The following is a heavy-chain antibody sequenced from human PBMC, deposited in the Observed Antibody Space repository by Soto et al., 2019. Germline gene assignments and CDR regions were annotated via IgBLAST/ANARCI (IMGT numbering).Heavy chain of an antibody. CDR2: INPNSGGT. D-gene: IGHD3-22*01. J-gene: IGHJ4*02. Sequence: ASVKVSFKASGYTFTGYYMHWLRQAPGQGLEWMGWINPNSGGTNYAQKFQGRVTMTRDTSISTAYMELSRLRSDDTAVYYCARGISSGYYYVYWGQGTLVTVSS. V-gene: IGHV1-2*02. CDR1: GYTFTGYY. CDR3: ARGISSGYYYVY.